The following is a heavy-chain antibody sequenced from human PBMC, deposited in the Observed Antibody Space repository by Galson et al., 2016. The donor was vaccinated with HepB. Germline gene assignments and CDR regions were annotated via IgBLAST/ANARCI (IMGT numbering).Heavy chain of an antibody. J-gene: IGHJ4*02. D-gene: IGHD1-26*01. V-gene: IGHV4-39*01. Sequence: ETLSLTCTVSGASVSSSNCYWGWIRQPPGKGLEWLASVSYSGTTDYKPSLMSRFTTSVDTSKNQFSLNLNSVTAADTAVYYCARHALLGAKDFHNWGQGTLVTVS. CDR2: VSYSGTT. CDR3: ARHALLGAKDFHN. CDR1: GASVSSSNCY.